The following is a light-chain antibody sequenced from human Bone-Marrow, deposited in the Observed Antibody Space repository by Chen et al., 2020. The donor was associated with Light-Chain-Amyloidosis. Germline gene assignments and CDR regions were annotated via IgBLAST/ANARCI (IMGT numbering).Light chain of an antibody. CDR2: RDT. J-gene: IGLJ2*01. Sequence: SYDPTPPPWVCVSPRQTARITCSGDDLPTKYAYWYQQKPGQAPVLVIHRDTERPSGITERFSGSSSGTTATLTISGVQAEDEADYHCQSADSSGTYEVIFGGGTKLTV. V-gene: IGLV3-25*03. CDR1: DLPTKY. CDR3: QSADSSGTYEVI.